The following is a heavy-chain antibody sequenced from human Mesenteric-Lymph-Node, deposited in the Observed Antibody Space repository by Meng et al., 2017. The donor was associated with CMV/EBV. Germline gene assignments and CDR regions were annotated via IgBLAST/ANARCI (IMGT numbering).Heavy chain of an antibody. CDR1: GYTFTDYY. Sequence: ASVKVSCKASGYTFTDYYMHWIRQAPGQGLEWMGIINPRGGSPSYTQKFQGRVTMTRDTSTSTVYMELYSLRSEDTAVYYCARGMDSSSTNNWFDPWGQGTLVTVSS. CDR3: ARGMDSSSTNNWFDP. V-gene: IGHV1-46*01. CDR2: INPRGGSP. D-gene: IGHD6-6*01. J-gene: IGHJ5*02.